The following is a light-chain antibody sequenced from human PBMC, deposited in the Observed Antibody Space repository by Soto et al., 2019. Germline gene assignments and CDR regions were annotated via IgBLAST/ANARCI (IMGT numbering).Light chain of an antibody. CDR1: QSVSSN. CDR2: GAS. Sequence: EIVMTQSPATLSGSPGERATLSCRASQSVSSNLAWYQHKPGQPPRLLFYGASTRATNIPGRFSGSGSGTEFTLTINSLQSEDFATYYCQQANSFPITFGQGTRLEIK. J-gene: IGKJ5*01. V-gene: IGKV3-15*01. CDR3: QQANSFPIT.